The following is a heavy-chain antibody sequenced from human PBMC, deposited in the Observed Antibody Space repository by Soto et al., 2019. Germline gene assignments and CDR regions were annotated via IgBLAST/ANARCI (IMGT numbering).Heavy chain of an antibody. D-gene: IGHD6-6*01. CDR2: IYYSGST. CDR3: ARHVIAARPGYFDY. Sequence: QLQLQESGPGLVKPSETLSLTCTVSGGSISSSSYYWGWIRQPPGKGLEWIGSIYYSGSTYYNPSLKSRVTISVDPSKNQYSLTRSSVTAADTAVYYWARHVIAARPGYFDYWGQGTLVTVSS. CDR1: GGSISSSSYY. V-gene: IGHV4-39*01. J-gene: IGHJ4*02.